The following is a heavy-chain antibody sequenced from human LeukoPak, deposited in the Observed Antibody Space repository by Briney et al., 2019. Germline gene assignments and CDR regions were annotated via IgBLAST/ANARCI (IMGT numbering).Heavy chain of an antibody. V-gene: IGHV3-53*01. CDR2: ICKNAST. CDR3: ARSLRVRGVPDYMDV. D-gene: IGHD3-10*01. Sequence: GGSLRLSCAASGFTVSSNYMTWVRQAPGKGLEWVSVICKNASTYYADTVKGRFTISRDNSKNMLYLQMNSLRADDTAVYYCARSLRVRGVPDYMDVWGKGTTVTISS. CDR1: GFTVSSNY. J-gene: IGHJ6*03.